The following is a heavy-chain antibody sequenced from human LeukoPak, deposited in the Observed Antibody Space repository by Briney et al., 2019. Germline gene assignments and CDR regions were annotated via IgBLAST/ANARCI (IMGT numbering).Heavy chain of an antibody. CDR2: INPSGGST. J-gene: IGHJ4*02. CDR3: ARDQFGYYDSSGYYEGDY. Sequence: GASVKVSCKASGYTFTSYYIHWVRQAPGQGLEWMGIINPSGGSTSYAQKFQGRVTMTRDTSTSTVYMELSSLRSEDTAVYYCARDQFGYYDSSGYYEGDYWGQGTLVTVSS. V-gene: IGHV1-46*01. D-gene: IGHD3-22*01. CDR1: GYTFTSYY.